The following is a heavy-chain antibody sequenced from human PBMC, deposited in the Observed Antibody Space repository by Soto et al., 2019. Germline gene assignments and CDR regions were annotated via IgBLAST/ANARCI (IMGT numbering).Heavy chain of an antibody. CDR3: ARHVYCSGGSCYYFDY. V-gene: IGHV4-31*03. D-gene: IGHD2-15*01. Sequence: QVQLQESGPGLVKPSQTLSLTCTVSGGSISSGGYYWSWIRQHPGKGLEWIGYIYYSGSTYYNPSLKSRVAISVDTSQNHFSLKLSSVTAADTAVYYCARHVYCSGGSCYYFDYWGQGTLVTVSS. CDR1: GGSISSGGYY. CDR2: IYYSGST. J-gene: IGHJ4*02.